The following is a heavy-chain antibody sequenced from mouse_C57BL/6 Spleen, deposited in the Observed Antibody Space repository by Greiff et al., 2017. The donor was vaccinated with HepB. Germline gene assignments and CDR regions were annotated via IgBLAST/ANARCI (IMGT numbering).Heavy chain of an antibody. D-gene: IGHD1-1*01. CDR2: IYPGSGNT. CDR1: GYTFTDYY. CDR3: ARGYYYGSSYEEFAY. Sequence: VKLMESGAELVRPGASVKLSCKASGYTFTDYYINWVKQRPGQGLEWIARIYPGSGNTYYNEKFKGKATLTAEKSSSTAYMQLSSLTSEDSAVYFCARGYYYGSSYEEFAYWGQGTLVTVSA. J-gene: IGHJ3*01. V-gene: IGHV1-76*01.